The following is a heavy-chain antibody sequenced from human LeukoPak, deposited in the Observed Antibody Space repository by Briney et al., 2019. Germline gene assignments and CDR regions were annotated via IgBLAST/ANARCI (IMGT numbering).Heavy chain of an antibody. CDR2: IYYGGST. D-gene: IGHD3/OR15-3a*01. CDR1: GGSISCYY. J-gene: IGHJ4*02. CDR3: ARLLDNTRDFDY. V-gene: IGHV4-59*08. Sequence: PSETLSLTCTVSGGSISCYYWRWIRQPPGKELDWIGYIYYGGSTNYNPSLKSRVTISVDTSKNQFSLNLRSVTAADTAVYYCARLLDNTRDFDYWGQGTLVTVSS.